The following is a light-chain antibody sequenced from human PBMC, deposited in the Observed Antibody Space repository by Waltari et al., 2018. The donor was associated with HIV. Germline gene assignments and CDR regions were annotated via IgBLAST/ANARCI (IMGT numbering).Light chain of an antibody. CDR3: DSYTFSNTRI. V-gene: IGLV2-14*01. CDR2: DVN. Sequence: QSALTQPASVSGSPGQSITISCTGARSDIGTYDHVSWYQQHPGKAPKLMIYDVNKRPSGVSNRFSGSKSGNTASLTISGLQVEDEADYYCDSYTFSNTRIFGGGTKLTVL. CDR1: RSDIGTYDH. J-gene: IGLJ2*01.